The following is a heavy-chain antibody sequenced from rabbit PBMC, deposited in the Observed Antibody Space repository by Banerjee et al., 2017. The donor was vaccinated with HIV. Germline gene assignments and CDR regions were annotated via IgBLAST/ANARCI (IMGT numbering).Heavy chain of an antibody. D-gene: IGHD1-1*01. CDR3: AKSYGGVSSGSYLTL. Sequence: VESGGDLVKPGASLTLTCKASGFSFSSGYYMCWVRQAPGKGLEWIGCISSGGGSTYYASWAKGRFTISRTSSTTVTLQMSSLTAADTATYFCAKSYGGVSSGSYLTLWGPGTLVTVS. CDR1: GFSFSSGYY. V-gene: IGHV1S40*01. J-gene: IGHJ4*01. CDR2: ISSGGGST.